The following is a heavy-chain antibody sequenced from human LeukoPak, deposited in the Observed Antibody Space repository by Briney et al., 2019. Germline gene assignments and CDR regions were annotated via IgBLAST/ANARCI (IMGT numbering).Heavy chain of an antibody. V-gene: IGHV3-11*06. D-gene: IGHD3-10*01. CDR3: ARHGGAFDI. J-gene: IGHJ3*02. Sequence: DSVKGRFTISRDNAKNSLYLQMNSLRGEDTAVYYCARHGGAFDIWGQGTLVTVSS.